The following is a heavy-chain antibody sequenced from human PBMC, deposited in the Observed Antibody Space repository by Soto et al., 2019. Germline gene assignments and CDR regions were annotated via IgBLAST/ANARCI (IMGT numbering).Heavy chain of an antibody. CDR3: ARTGRGSSYFDY. D-gene: IGHD6-13*01. J-gene: IGHJ4*02. Sequence: ASETLSLTCAVSGGSISSGGYSWSWIRQPPGKGLEWIGYIYHSGSTYYNPSLKSRVTISVDRSKNQFSLKLSSVTAADTAVYYCARTGRGSSYFDYWGQGTLVTVSS. CDR1: GGSISSGGYS. V-gene: IGHV4-30-2*01. CDR2: IYHSGST.